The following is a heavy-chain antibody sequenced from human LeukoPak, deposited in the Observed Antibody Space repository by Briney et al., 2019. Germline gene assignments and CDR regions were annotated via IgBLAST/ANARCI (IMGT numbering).Heavy chain of an antibody. V-gene: IGHV4-59*01. CDR2: IYYSGTT. Sequence: PSGTLSLTCTISGGSLSSYYWSWIRQSPGKGLEWIGYIYYSGTTNYSPSLKRRVTISLDTSKNQFSLKLRSLTAADTSIYYCARERGDTASPDAFDIWGQGTLVTVSP. CDR1: GGSLSSYY. J-gene: IGHJ3*02. CDR3: ARERGDTASPDAFDI. D-gene: IGHD5-18*01.